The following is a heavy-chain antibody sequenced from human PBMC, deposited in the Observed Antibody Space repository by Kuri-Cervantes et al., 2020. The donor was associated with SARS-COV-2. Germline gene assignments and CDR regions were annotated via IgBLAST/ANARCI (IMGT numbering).Heavy chain of an antibody. V-gene: IGHV1-18*04. Sequence: ASVKVSCNASGYTFTSYGISWVRQAPGQGLEWMGWISAYNGNTNYAQKLQGRVTMTTDTSTSTAYMELRSLRSDDTAVYYCARDMGDRLLWFGELLYWGQGTLVTVSS. CDR3: ARDMGDRLLWFGELLY. J-gene: IGHJ4*02. D-gene: IGHD3-10*01. CDR1: GYTFTSYG. CDR2: ISAYNGNT.